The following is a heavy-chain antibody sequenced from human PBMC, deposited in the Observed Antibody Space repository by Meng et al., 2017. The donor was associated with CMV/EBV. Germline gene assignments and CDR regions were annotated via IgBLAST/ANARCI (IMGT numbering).Heavy chain of an antibody. CDR2: IRYDGSNK. J-gene: IGHJ4*02. CDR3: AKDYYDSSGLYDY. V-gene: IGHV3-30*02. CDR1: GFTFSSYG. D-gene: IGHD3-22*01. Sequence: GESLKISCAASGFTFSSYGKHWVRQAPGKGLEWVAFIRYDGSNKYYADSVKGRFTISRDNSKNTLYLQMNSLRAEDTAVYYCAKDYYDSSGLYDYWGQGTLVTVSS.